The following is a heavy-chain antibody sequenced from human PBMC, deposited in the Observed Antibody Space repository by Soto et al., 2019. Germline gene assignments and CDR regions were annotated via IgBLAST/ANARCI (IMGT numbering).Heavy chain of an antibody. J-gene: IGHJ6*02. V-gene: IGHV3-33*01. Sequence: GGSLRLSCGASGFTFSSYVMHWVRQAPGKGLEWVALIWYDGSNEYYADSVKGRFAISRDNSKNTMFLQMNTLRAEDTAVYYCARDRSPYCGPDCSSTPMDVWGQGTTVTVSS. CDR3: ARDRSPYCGPDCSSTPMDV. CDR2: IWYDGSNE. D-gene: IGHD2-21*02. CDR1: GFTFSSYV.